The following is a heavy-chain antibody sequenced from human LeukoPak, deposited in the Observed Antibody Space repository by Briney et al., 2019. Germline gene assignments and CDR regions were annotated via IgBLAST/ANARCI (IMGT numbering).Heavy chain of an antibody. Sequence: HSGGSLRLSCAASGFSLSSYAMSWVRQAPGKGLEWVSAISSTDAGTYHADSVKGRFTISRDNAKNTLYLQMNSLRAEDTAVYYCARVISSSWYRPDYYYYMDVWGKGTTVTISS. CDR1: GFSLSSYA. CDR3: ARVISSSWYRPDYYYYMDV. CDR2: ISSTDAGT. V-gene: IGHV3-23*01. D-gene: IGHD6-13*01. J-gene: IGHJ6*03.